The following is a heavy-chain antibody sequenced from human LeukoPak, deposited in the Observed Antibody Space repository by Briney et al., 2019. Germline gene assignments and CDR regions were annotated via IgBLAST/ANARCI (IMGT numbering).Heavy chain of an antibody. D-gene: IGHD5-24*01. J-gene: IGHJ4*02. CDR3: ASRKKGMATAGFDY. Sequence: GESLKISCKGSGYIFTTYWIGWVRQMPGKGLEGMGIIYPGESDTRYSPSFQGHVTISADSSSSTAYLQWSSLKTSDTAIYYCASRKKGMATAGFDYWGQGTLVTVSS. V-gene: IGHV5-51*01. CDR1: GYIFTTYW. CDR2: IYPGESDT.